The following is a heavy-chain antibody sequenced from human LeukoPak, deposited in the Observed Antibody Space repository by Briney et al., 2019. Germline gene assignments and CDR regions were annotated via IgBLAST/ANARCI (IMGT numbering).Heavy chain of an antibody. V-gene: IGHV4-61*02. Sequence: SQTLSLTCTVSGGSISSGSYYWSWIRQPAGKGLEWIGRIYTSGSTNYNPSLKSRVTISVDTSKNQFSLKLSPVTAADTAVYYCARAVDVAFDYWGQGTLVTVSS. D-gene: IGHD5-12*01. CDR1: GGSISSGSYY. J-gene: IGHJ4*02. CDR3: ARAVDVAFDY. CDR2: IYTSGST.